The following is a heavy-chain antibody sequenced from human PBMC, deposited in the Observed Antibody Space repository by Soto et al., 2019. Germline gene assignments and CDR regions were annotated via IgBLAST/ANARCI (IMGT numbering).Heavy chain of an antibody. CDR1: GGTFSSYA. V-gene: IGHV1-69*13. Sequence: SVKVSCKASGGTFSSYAISWVRQAPGQGLEWMGGIIPIFGTANYAQKFQGRVTITADESTSTAYMELSSLRSEDTAVYYCAASKSTVVTSPLYYYYGMDVWGQGTTVTVSS. CDR3: AASKSTVVTSPLYYYYGMDV. CDR2: IIPIFGTA. J-gene: IGHJ6*02. D-gene: IGHD2-21*02.